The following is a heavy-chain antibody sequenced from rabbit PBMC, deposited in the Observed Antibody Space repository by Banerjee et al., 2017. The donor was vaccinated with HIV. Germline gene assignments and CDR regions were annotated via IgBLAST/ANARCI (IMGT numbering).Heavy chain of an antibody. D-gene: IGHD4-1*01. V-gene: IGHV1S40*01. CDR1: GFSFSSNYY. Sequence: QSLEESGGDLVTPGASLTLTCTASGFSFSSNYYMFWVRQAPGKGLEWIACIYVGSSDSTYYASWAKGRFTISKTSSTTVTLQMTSLTAADTATYFCARGDYVSSAWGDLWGPGTLVTVS. CDR2: IYVGSSDST. J-gene: IGHJ4*01. CDR3: ARGDYVSSAWGDL.